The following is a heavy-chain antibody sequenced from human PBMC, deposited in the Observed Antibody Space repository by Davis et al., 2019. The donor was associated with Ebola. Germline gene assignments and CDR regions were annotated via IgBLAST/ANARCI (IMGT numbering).Heavy chain of an antibody. CDR1: GYSFTSYW. CDR3: ARHMTGPEYQLLVKDHYGMDV. V-gene: IGHV5-51*01. J-gene: IGHJ6*01. CDR2: IYPGDSDT. D-gene: IGHD2-2*01. Sequence: GESLKISCKGSGYSFTSYWIGWVRQMPGKGLEWMGIIYPGDSDTRYSPSFQGQVTISADKSFSTAYLQWNSLKASDTAMYYCARHMTGPEYQLLVKDHYGMDVWGQGTTVTVSS.